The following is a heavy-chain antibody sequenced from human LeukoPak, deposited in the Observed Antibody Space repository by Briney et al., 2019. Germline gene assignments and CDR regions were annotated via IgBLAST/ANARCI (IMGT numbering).Heavy chain of an antibody. CDR2: IRYDGSNK. D-gene: IGHD2-15*01. Sequence: GGSLRLSCAASGFTFSSYTMNWVRQAPGKGLEWVAFIRYDGSNKYYADSVKGRFTISRDNSKNTLYLQMNSLRAEDTAVYYCAKEGYCSGGSCYSPYYFDYWGQGTPVTVSS. CDR1: GFTFSSYT. J-gene: IGHJ4*02. CDR3: AKEGYCSGGSCYSPYYFDY. V-gene: IGHV3-30*02.